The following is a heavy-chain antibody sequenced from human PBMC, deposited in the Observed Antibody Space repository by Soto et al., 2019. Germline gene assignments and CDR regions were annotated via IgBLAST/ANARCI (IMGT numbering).Heavy chain of an antibody. CDR3: ARDPGRLLRIVDSDD. CDR1: GFTFTNYH. Sequence: EMYLVESGGGLVEPGGSLRLSCAASGFTFTNYHMNWVRQAPGKGLEWVSSITPDSTYIYYADSVRGRFTISRDNAKDSLYLHMTSLRVEDTAVYFCARDPGRLLRIVDSDDWGQGTLVTVSS. CDR2: ITPDSTYI. V-gene: IGHV3-21*01. D-gene: IGHD2-15*01. J-gene: IGHJ4*02.